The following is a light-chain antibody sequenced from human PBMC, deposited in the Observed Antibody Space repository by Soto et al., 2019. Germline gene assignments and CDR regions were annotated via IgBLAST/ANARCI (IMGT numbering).Light chain of an antibody. CDR1: QSIGIW. V-gene: IGKV1-5*03. CDR2: KAS. J-gene: IGKJ1*01. Sequence: IQMTQSPSTLSASVGDRVAITCRASQSIGIWLAWYQKKPGKAPRFLIYKASTLQTGVPSRFIVSGSGTEFTLTISSLQPNEFATYYCQQYNDYSWTFGQGNKVEIK. CDR3: QQYNDYSWT.